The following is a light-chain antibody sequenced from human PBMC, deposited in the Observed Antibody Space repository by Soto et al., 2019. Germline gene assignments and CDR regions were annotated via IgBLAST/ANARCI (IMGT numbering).Light chain of an antibody. Sequence: QAALTQPASVSGSPGQSITISCTGTSSDIGDNKYISWYQQYPGKAPKVLIYDVSNRPSGVSNRFSGSKSGNTASLTISGLQVEDEADYYCYSHTIVTRGIFGGGTKLTVL. J-gene: IGLJ2*01. CDR2: DVS. V-gene: IGLV2-14*01. CDR1: SSDIGDNKY. CDR3: YSHTIVTRGI.